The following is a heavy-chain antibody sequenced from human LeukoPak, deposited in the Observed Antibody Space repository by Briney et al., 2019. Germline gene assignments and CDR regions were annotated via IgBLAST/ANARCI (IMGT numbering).Heavy chain of an antibody. V-gene: IGHV1-69*05. CDR2: IIPIFGTA. Sequence: VASVKVSCKASGYTFSNYYVHWVRQAPGQGLEWMGRIIPIFGTANYAQKFQGRVTITTDESTSTAYMELSSLRSEDTAVYYCARVSRWNRHDAFDIWGQGTMVTVSS. D-gene: IGHD1-1*01. CDR3: ARVSRWNRHDAFDI. J-gene: IGHJ3*02. CDR1: GYTFSNYY.